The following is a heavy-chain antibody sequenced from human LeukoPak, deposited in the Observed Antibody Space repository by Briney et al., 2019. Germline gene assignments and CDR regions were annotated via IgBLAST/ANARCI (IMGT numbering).Heavy chain of an antibody. CDR1: GYAFTDYY. V-gene: IGHV1-2*02. CDR2: INPNSGGT. Sequence: ASVKVSCKASGYAFTDYYVHWVRQAPGQGLEWMGWINPNSGGTNYAQNFQGRVTMTRDTSISTAYMELSRLRSDDTAVYYCTRSAGYDYPDYWGQGTLVTASS. D-gene: IGHD5-12*01. J-gene: IGHJ4*02. CDR3: TRSAGYDYPDY.